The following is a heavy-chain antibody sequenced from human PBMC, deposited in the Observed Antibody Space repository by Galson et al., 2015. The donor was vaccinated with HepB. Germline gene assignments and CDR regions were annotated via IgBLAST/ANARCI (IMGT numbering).Heavy chain of an antibody. CDR1: GGSISSYY. CDR2: IYYSGST. V-gene: IGHV4-59*08. CDR3: ARHGLGFGFLEWLNPQTPTVYYYYGMDV. J-gene: IGHJ6*02. Sequence: ETLSLTCTVSGGSISSYYWSWIRQPPGKGLEWIGYIYYSGSTNYNPSLKSRVTISVDTSKNQFSLKLSPGTAADTAVYYCARHGLGFGFLEWLNPQTPTVYYYYGMDVWGQGTTVTVSS. D-gene: IGHD3-3*01.